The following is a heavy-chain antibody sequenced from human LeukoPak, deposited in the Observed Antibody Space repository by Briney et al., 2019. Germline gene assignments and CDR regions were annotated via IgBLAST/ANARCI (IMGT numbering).Heavy chain of an antibody. Sequence: SETLSLTCTVSGGSISSYYWSWIRQPPGKGLEWIGYIYYSGSTNYNPSLKSRVTISVDTSKNQFSLKLSSVTAADTAVYYCARDRYGGYDYWGQGTLVTVSS. CDR2: IYYSGST. CDR1: GGSISSYY. D-gene: IGHD4-17*01. V-gene: IGHV4-59*01. CDR3: ARDRYGGYDY. J-gene: IGHJ4*02.